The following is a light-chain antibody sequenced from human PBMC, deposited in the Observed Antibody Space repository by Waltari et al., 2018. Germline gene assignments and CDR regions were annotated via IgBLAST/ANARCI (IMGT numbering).Light chain of an antibody. CDR3: SSFSSGDTLVL. Sequence: QSALTQPASMSASPGQALTISCTGSTNDVGGHDFVSWYQQPPGKAPNLIIYDVTKRPSGVSNRFSGSKSGNTASLTISGLQGEDEAHYYCSSFSSGDTLVLFGGGTRLTVL. J-gene: IGLJ2*01. CDR1: TNDVGGHDF. CDR2: DVT. V-gene: IGLV2-14*03.